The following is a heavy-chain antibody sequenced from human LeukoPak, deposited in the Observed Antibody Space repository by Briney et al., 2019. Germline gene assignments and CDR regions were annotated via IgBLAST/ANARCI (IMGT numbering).Heavy chain of an antibody. Sequence: GGSLRLSCAASGFXFSNYWMTWVRQAPGKGLEWVANINQDGSEQYYVDSVKGRFTISRDNAKNSLFLQMNSLRAGDTAVYFCARDYGAPRYWGQGTLVTVSS. V-gene: IGHV3-7*04. D-gene: IGHD4-17*01. CDR2: INQDGSEQ. CDR1: GFXFSNYW. CDR3: ARDYGAPRY. J-gene: IGHJ4*02.